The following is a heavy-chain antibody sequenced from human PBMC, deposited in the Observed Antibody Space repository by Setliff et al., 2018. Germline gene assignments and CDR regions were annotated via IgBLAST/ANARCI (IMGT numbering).Heavy chain of an antibody. CDR1: GGSISSYY. D-gene: IGHD6-19*01. V-gene: IGHV4-4*07. J-gene: IGHJ6*03. CDR3: AREQSLDPPGYYYMDV. Sequence: SETLSLTCTVSGGSISSYYWSWIRQPAGKGLEWIGHIYIGGSANYNPSLKSRVTMSIDTSKNQFSLKLNSVTAADMAVYYCAREQSLDPPGYYYMDVWRKGTTVTVSS. CDR2: IYIGGSA.